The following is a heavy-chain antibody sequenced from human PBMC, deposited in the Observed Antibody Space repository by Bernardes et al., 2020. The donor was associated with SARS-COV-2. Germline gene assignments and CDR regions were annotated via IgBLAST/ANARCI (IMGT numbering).Heavy chain of an antibody. D-gene: IGHD3-3*01. CDR3: ARGRPVTIFGVVIRYYYGMDV. J-gene: IGHJ6*02. Sequence: SYTLSLTCAVYGGSFSGYYWSWIRQPPGKGLEWIGEINHSGSTNYNPSLKSRVTISVDTSKNQFSLKLSSVTAADTAVYYCARGRPVTIFGVVIRYYYGMDVWGQGTTVTVSS. CDR1: GGSFSGYY. V-gene: IGHV4-34*01. CDR2: INHSGST.